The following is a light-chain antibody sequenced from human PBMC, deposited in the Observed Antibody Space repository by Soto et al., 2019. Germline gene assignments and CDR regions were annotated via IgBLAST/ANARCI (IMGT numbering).Light chain of an antibody. CDR1: SSNIGSNT. J-gene: IGLJ2*01. V-gene: IGLV1-44*01. Sequence: QSVLTQPPSASGTPGQRVTISCSGSSSNIGSNTVNWYQQLPGTAPKLLIYSNNQRPSGVPDRFAGSKSGTPASLAISGLQSEDEADYHCAAWDDSLNGPVFGGGTKLTVL. CDR3: AAWDDSLNGPV. CDR2: SNN.